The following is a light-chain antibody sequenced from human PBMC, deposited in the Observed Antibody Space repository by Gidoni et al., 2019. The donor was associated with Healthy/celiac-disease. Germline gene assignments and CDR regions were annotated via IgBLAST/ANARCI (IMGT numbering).Light chain of an antibody. V-gene: IGKV1-39*01. J-gene: IGKJ5*01. CDR1: QSIGSY. CDR3: QQSYSTPPIT. Sequence: DIQMTQSPSSLSASVGDRVTITCRASQSIGSYLNWYQQTPGKAPRLLMYAASSLQSGVPSRFSGSGSGTDFTLTISSLQPEDFATYYCQQSYSTPPITFGQGTRLEIK. CDR2: AAS.